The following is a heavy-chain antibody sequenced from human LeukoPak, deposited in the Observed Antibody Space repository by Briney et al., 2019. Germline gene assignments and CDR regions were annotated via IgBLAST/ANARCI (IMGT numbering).Heavy chain of an antibody. V-gene: IGHV3-66*01. D-gene: IGHD2-15*01. CDR1: GLTVSSNY. Sequence: GGSPRLSCEASGLTVSSNYLSWVRQAPGKGLDWASVIFCGRNSYYADSVKGRFTISTDNSKNPLDLQMNSLRAEDTAVYYCARTVPGYCSGGSCLGYWGQGTLVTV. CDR3: ARTVPGYCSGGSCLGY. CDR2: IFCGRNS. J-gene: IGHJ4*02.